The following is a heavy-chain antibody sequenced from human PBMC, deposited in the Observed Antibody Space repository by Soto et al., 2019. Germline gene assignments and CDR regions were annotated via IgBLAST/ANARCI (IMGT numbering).Heavy chain of an antibody. CDR2: IYYSGST. Sequence: PSETLSLTCTVSGGSISSGDYYWSWIRQPPGKGLEWIGYIYYSGSTYYNPSLKSRVTISVDTSKNQFSLKLSSVTAADTAVYYCARDSVAARPHFDYWGQGTLVTVSS. D-gene: IGHD6-6*01. CDR1: GGSISSGDYY. J-gene: IGHJ4*02. V-gene: IGHV4-30-4*01. CDR3: ARDSVAARPHFDY.